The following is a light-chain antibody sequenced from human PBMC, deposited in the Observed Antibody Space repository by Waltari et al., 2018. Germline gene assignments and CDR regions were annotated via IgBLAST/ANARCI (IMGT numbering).Light chain of an antibody. CDR1: NSNIGRNS. J-gene: IGLJ1*01. CDR2: RSN. V-gene: IGLV1-47*01. Sequence: QPVLTQPPSASGTPGQTVTISCSGPNSNIGRNSVFWSQQLPGTAPKLLIYRSNQRPSGVPDRFSGSKSGTSASLAIRGLRSEDEADYYCAAWDDSLSVSYVFGSGTKVTV. CDR3: AAWDDSLSVSYV.